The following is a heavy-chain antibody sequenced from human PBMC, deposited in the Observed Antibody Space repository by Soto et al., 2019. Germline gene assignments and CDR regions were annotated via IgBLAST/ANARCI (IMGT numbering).Heavy chain of an antibody. CDR1: GYTFTSYG. CDR3: ARGIVVGIKLSYYYGMDV. V-gene: IGHV1-18*01. Sequence: SMKVSCKASGYTFTSYGISWVRQAPGQGLEWMGWISAYNGNTNYAQKLQGRVTMTTDTSTSTAYMELRSLRSDDTAVYYCARGIVVGIKLSYYYGMDVWGQGTTVTVSS. D-gene: IGHD3-22*01. J-gene: IGHJ6*02. CDR2: ISAYNGNT.